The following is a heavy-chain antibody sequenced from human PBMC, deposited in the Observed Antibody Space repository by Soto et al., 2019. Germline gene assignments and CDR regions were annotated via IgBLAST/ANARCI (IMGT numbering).Heavy chain of an antibody. CDR1: GGSISSYY. J-gene: IGHJ6*02. V-gene: IGHV4-59*01. CDR2: IYYSGST. Sequence: SETLSLTCTVSGGSISSYYWSWIRQPPGKGLEWIGYIYYSGSTNYNPSLKSRVTISVDTSKNQFSLKLSSVTAADTAVYYCARGLIGSGSEAYGMDVWGQGTTVTVSS. D-gene: IGHD3-10*01. CDR3: ARGLIGSGSEAYGMDV.